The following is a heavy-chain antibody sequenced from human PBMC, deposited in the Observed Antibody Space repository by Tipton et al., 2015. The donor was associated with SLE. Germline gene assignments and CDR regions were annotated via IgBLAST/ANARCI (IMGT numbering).Heavy chain of an antibody. CDR2: IYYSGIS. J-gene: IGHJ4*02. Sequence: LRLSCTVSGGSTSSYYWSWIRQPPGKGLEWIGQIYYSGISLYNPSLKSRVSMSVDTSKNHFSLKLTSMTAADTAVYYCARDIEAPGDFLYFDYWGQGIMVTVSS. CDR1: GGSTSSYY. V-gene: IGHV4-59*01. D-gene: IGHD2-21*01. CDR3: ARDIEAPGDFLYFDY.